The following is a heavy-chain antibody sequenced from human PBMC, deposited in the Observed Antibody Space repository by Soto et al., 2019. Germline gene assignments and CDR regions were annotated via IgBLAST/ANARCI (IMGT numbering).Heavy chain of an antibody. V-gene: IGHV4-59*01. CDR1: GGSISSYY. Sequence: SETLSLTCTVSGGSISSYYRSWIRQPPGKGLEWIGYIYYSGSTNYNPSLKSRVTISVDTSKNQFSLKLSSVTAADTAVYYCARGYSSSSYLDYWGQGTLVTVSS. J-gene: IGHJ4*02. CDR3: ARGYSSSSYLDY. CDR2: IYYSGST. D-gene: IGHD6-6*01.